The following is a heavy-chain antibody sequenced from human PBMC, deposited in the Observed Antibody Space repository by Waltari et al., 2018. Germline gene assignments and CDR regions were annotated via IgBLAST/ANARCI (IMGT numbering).Heavy chain of an antibody. Sequence: EVQLVESGGGLIQPGGSLRLSCAASGFTVSSNYMSWVRQAPGKGREWVSVIYSGGSTYYADSVKGRFTISRDNSKNTLYLQMNSLRAEDTAVYYCARDYYDRRGNWFDPWGQGTLVTVSS. CDR3: ARDYYDRRGNWFDP. J-gene: IGHJ5*02. CDR1: GFTVSSNY. D-gene: IGHD3-22*01. CDR2: IYSGGST. V-gene: IGHV3-53*01.